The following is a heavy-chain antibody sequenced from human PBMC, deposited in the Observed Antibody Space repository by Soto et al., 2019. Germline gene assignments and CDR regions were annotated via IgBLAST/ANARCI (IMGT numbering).Heavy chain of an antibody. Sequence: EVQLVESGGGLIQPGGSLRLSCAASGFTVSTNYMSWVRQAPGKGLEWVSVIYSGGSTYYADSVKGRFTISRDNSKNTLNLQMNSLRAEDTAVYYCARAAHYSYNAYYFDDWGQGTLVTVSS. CDR2: IYSGGST. CDR1: GFTVSTNY. D-gene: IGHD4-4*01. J-gene: IGHJ4*02. CDR3: ARAAHYSYNAYYFDD. V-gene: IGHV3-53*01.